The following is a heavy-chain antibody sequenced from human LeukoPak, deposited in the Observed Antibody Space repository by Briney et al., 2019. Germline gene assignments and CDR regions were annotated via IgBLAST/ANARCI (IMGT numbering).Heavy chain of an antibody. Sequence: GRSLRLSCAASGFTFSSYAMHWVRQAPGKGLEWVAFIRYDGSNKYYADSVKGRFTISRDNSKNTLYLQMNSLRAEDTAVYYCAKDDAAAAVPTYWYFDLWGRGTLVTVSS. D-gene: IGHD6-13*01. CDR1: GFTFSSYA. CDR2: IRYDGSNK. V-gene: IGHV3-30*02. CDR3: AKDDAAAAVPTYWYFDL. J-gene: IGHJ2*01.